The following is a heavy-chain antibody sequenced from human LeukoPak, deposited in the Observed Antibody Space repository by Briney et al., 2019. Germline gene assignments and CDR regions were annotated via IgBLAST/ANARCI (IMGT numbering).Heavy chain of an antibody. CDR1: GFTFSDYY. V-gene: IGHV3-11*01. CDR2: ISSSGSTI. Sequence: GGSLRLSCAASGFTFSDYYMSWVRQAPGKGLERVSYISSSGSTIYYADSVKGRFTISRDNAKNSLYLQMNSLIAEDTAVYYCARERPPYYFDYWGQGTLVTVSS. J-gene: IGHJ4*02. CDR3: ARERPPYYFDY.